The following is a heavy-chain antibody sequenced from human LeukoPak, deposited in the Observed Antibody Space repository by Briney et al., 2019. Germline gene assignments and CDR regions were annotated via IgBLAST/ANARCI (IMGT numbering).Heavy chain of an antibody. J-gene: IGHJ4*02. V-gene: IGHV1-18*01. CDR1: GYTFTSYG. Sequence: GASVKVSCKASGYTFTSYGISWVRQAPGQGLEWMGWISAYNGNTNYAQKLQGRVTMTTDTSTSTAYMELRSLRSDDTAVYYCARDAALEYSGSYHPFDYWGQGTLVTVSS. D-gene: IGHD1-26*01. CDR2: ISAYNGNT. CDR3: ARDAALEYSGSYHPFDY.